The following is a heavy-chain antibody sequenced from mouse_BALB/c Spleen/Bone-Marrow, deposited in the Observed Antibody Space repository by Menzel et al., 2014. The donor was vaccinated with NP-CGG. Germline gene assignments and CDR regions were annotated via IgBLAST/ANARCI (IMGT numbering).Heavy chain of an antibody. CDR3: ARRVITTGPGFAY. V-gene: IGHV1S81*02. Sequence: LVESGAELVKPGASVKLSCKASGYTFTSYYMYWVKQRPGQGLEWIGEINPSSGGTNFNEKVKSKATLTVDKSSSTAYMQLSSLTSEDSAVFYCARRVITTGPGFAYWGQGTLVTVSA. CDR1: GYTFTSYY. J-gene: IGHJ3*01. CDR2: INPSSGGT. D-gene: IGHD2-4*01.